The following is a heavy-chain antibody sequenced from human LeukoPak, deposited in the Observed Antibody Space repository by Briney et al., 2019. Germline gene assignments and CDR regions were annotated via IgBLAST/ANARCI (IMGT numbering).Heavy chain of an antibody. CDR2: IYYSGST. CDR3: ARGGYGDPRGIWFDP. V-gene: IGHV4-31*03. Sequence: NPSQTLSLTCTVSGGSISSGGYYWSWIRQHPGKGLEWIGYIYYSGSTYYNPSLKSRVTISVDTSKNQFSLKLSSVTAADTAVYYCARGGYGDPRGIWFDPWGQGTLVTVSS. J-gene: IGHJ5*02. D-gene: IGHD4-17*01. CDR1: GGSISSGGYY.